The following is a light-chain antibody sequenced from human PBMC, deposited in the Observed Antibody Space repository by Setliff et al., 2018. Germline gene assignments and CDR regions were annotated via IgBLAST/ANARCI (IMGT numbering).Light chain of an antibody. CDR2: DVS. Sequence: QSALAQPRSVSGSPGQSVTISCTGTSSDVGGYNYVSWYQQHPGKAPKLMISDVSKRPSGVPDRFSGSKSGTTASLTISGLQAEDEADYYCCSYAGSYTPYGFVSGTKVTVL. CDR1: SSDVGGYNY. V-gene: IGLV2-11*01. CDR3: CSYAGSYTPYG. J-gene: IGLJ1*01.